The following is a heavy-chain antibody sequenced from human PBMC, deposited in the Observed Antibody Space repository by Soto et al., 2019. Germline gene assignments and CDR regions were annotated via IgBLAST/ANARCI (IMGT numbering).Heavy chain of an antibody. CDR2: ISGSGRYT. V-gene: IGHV3-23*01. D-gene: IGHD6-13*01. Sequence: PGGSLRLSCAASGFTFDSCVMSWVRQAPGKGLEWLSLISGSGRYTDYADSVEGRFTISRDNSKNTLYLQMNSLRVEDTAVYYCAKDPPSERMQPDYGMDVWGQGTTVTVSS. CDR3: AKDPPSERMQPDYGMDV. J-gene: IGHJ6*02. CDR1: GFTFDSCV.